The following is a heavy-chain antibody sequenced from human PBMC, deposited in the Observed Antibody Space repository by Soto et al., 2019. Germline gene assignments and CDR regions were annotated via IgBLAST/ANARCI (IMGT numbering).Heavy chain of an antibody. CDR3: AREDMDIVATIADTYNWFDP. CDR2: IKQDGSEK. J-gene: IGHJ5*02. D-gene: IGHD5-12*01. Sequence: GGSLRLSCAASGFTFSSYWMSWVRQAPGKGLEWVANIKQDGSEKYYVDSVKGRFTISRDNAKNSLYLHMNSLRAAATAVYYCAREDMDIVATIADTYNWFDPWGQGTLVTVSS. CDR1: GFTFSSYW. V-gene: IGHV3-7*01.